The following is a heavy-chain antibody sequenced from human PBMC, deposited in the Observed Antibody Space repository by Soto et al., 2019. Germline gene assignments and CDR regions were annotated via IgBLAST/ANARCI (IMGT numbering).Heavy chain of an antibody. Sequence: GGSLRLSCSASGFSFSTHAMHWVRQAPGKGLERVSTISQTGRNSYYADSVRGRFTISRDNSKDTLYLQMGSLTPEDTAIYYCVKDTFGVIILDYWGQGALVTVSS. J-gene: IGHJ4*02. CDR3: VKDTFGVIILDY. CDR2: ISQTGRNS. V-gene: IGHV3-64D*08. D-gene: IGHD3-3*01. CDR1: GFSFSTHA.